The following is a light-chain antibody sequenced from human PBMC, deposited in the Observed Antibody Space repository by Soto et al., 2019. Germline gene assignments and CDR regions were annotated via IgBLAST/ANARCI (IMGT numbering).Light chain of an antibody. V-gene: IGLV2-14*01. Sequence: QSALTQPASVSGSPGQSITISCTGTSSDVGYYNYVSWYQQNPGKAPKLMIYDVSNRPSGVSNRFSGSKSGNTASLTISGLQAEDEDDYYCSSYTSSSTLVFGGGTKVTVL. CDR1: SSDVGYYNY. J-gene: IGLJ2*01. CDR3: SSYTSSSTLV. CDR2: DVS.